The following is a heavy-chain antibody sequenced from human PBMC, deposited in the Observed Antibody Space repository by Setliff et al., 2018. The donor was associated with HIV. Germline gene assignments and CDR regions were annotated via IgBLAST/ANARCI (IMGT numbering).Heavy chain of an antibody. CDR3: ARATYTLQFLKWSPDSSLYYYYMDV. J-gene: IGHJ6*03. CDR1: GASFSSGGYY. Sequence: SETLSLTCNVSGASFSSGGYYWSWIRQHPGKGLEWIGYMSYSGSTFYKSPLKSRVTMSIDTSKNQFSLMLSPVTAANTAVYYCARATYTLQFLKWSPDSSLYYYYMDVWGKGTTVTV. CDR2: MSYSGST. D-gene: IGHD3-3*01. V-gene: IGHV4-31*03.